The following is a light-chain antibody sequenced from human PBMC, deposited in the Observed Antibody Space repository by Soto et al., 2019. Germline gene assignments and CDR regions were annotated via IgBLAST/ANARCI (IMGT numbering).Light chain of an antibody. V-gene: IGKV3-20*01. CDR3: QQYGISRSIT. Sequence: EIAWTQSPGTLSLSPGQRATLSCRATQTLSRNHLGWYLAWYQQTPGQVPRLLIYGTSFRATGIPDRFSGGGSGTYLTLTISRLEPADVAPSYCQQYGISRSITFGRGTRLEIK. CDR2: GTS. CDR1: QTLSRNHLGWY. J-gene: IGKJ5*01.